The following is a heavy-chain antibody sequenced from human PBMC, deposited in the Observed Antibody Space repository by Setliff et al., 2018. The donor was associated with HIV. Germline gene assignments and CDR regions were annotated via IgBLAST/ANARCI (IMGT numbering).Heavy chain of an antibody. CDR1: RSTFNSHT. V-gene: IGHV1-69*02. J-gene: IGHJ6*03. CDR3: VRGVQSPPLYSSYYLDV. Sequence: SVKVSCKASRSTFNSHTINWVRQAPGQGLDWMGRIIPILGVANYAQRFQGKVTITAEQSTSTAYMELTSLRFDDTAMYYCVRGVQSPPLYSSYYLDVWGEGTMVTVSS. D-gene: IGHD3-3*01. CDR2: IIPILGVA.